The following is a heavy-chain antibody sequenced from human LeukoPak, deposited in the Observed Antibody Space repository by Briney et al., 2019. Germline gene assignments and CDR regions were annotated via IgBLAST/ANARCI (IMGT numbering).Heavy chain of an antibody. CDR1: GFTFDDYA. CDR3: ARGNRDTSGFYFYYGMDV. V-gene: IGHV3-9*01. Sequence: TGGSLRLSCAASGFTFDDYAMFWVRQAPGKGLGLVSGISWDSRNIGYAASVKGRLTTSRDNGKNSLYLQMNSLRPDDTALYYCARGNRDTSGFYFYYGMDVWGPGSTVTASS. J-gene: IGHJ6*02. CDR2: ISWDSRNI. D-gene: IGHD6-19*01.